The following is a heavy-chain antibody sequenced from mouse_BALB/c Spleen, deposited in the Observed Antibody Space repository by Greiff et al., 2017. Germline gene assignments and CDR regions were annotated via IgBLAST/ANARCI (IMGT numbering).Heavy chain of an antibody. J-gene: IGHJ4*01. V-gene: IGHV10S3*01. CDR1: GFTFNTNA. Sequence: TGGGLVQPKGSLKLSCAASGFTFNTNAMNWVRQAPGKGLEWVARIRSKSNNYATYCADSVKDRFTISRDDSQSMLYLQMNNLKTEDTAMYYCVRGADYAMDYWGQGTSVTVSS. CDR2: IRSKSNNYAT. CDR3: VRGADYAMDY.